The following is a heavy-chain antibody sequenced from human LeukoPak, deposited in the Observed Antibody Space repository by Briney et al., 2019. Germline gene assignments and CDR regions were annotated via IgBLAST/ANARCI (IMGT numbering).Heavy chain of an antibody. V-gene: IGHV4-30-4*01. CDR3: ASYYGSGVYLDY. CDR2: IYYSGST. CDR1: GGSISSSSYY. Sequence: PSETLSLTCTVSGGSISSSSYYWSWIRQPPGKGLEWIGYIYYSGSTYYTPSLKSRVIISVDTSKNQYSLKLSSVTAADTAVYYCASYYGSGVYLDYWGQGTLVTVSS. J-gene: IGHJ4*02. D-gene: IGHD3-10*01.